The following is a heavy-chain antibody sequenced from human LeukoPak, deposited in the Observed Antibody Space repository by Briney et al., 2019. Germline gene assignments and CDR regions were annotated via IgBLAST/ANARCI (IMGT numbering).Heavy chain of an antibody. V-gene: IGHV1-69*05. Sequence: ASVKVSCKASGGTFSSYAISWVRQAPGQGLEWMGRIIPIFGTANYAQKFQGRVTITTDESTSTAYMELSSLRSEDTAVYYCARDIGSGYYADAFDIWGQGTMVTVSS. J-gene: IGHJ3*02. CDR3: ARDIGSGYYADAFDI. CDR2: IIPIFGTA. CDR1: GGTFSSYA. D-gene: IGHD3-22*01.